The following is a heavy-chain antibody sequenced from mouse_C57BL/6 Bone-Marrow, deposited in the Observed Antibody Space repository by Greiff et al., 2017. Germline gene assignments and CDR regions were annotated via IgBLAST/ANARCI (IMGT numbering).Heavy chain of an antibody. CDR1: GYTFTSYG. CDR3: ARGYYYGSSLDY. Sequence: QVQLQQSGAELARPGASVKLSCKASGYTFTSYGISWVKQRTGQGLEWIGEIYPRSGNLYYNAKFKGKATLPADKSSSTAYMKLRSLTSEDTAVYFWARGYYYGSSLDYWGQGSTLTVS. V-gene: IGHV1-81*01. J-gene: IGHJ2*01. D-gene: IGHD1-1*01. CDR2: IYPRSGNL.